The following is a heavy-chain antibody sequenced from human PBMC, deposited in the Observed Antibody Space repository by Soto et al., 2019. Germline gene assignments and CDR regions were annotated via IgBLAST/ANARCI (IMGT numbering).Heavy chain of an antibody. J-gene: IGHJ5*02. CDR3: ERDRGGVASNWFDP. D-gene: IGHD3-10*01. Sequence: TLSLTCTVSGGSISSYYWSWIRQPPGKGLEWIGYIHYSGSTKYNPSLKSRVTISVDTSKNQFSLKLSSVTAADTAVYYCERDRGGVASNWFDPWGQGTLVTVSS. V-gene: IGHV4-59*01. CDR2: IHYSGST. CDR1: GGSISSYY.